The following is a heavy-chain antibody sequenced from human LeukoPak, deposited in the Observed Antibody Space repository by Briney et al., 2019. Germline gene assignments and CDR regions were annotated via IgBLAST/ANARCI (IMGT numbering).Heavy chain of an antibody. CDR3: ASLPRGVRYCSSTSCYRDYYGMDV. CDR2: INHSGST. D-gene: IGHD2-2*01. CDR1: GGSFSGYY. Sequence: SETLSLTCAVYGGSFSGYYWSWLRQPPGKGLEWIGEINHSGSTNYNPSLKSRVTISVDTSKNQFSLKLSSVTAADTAVYYCASLPRGVRYCSSTSCYRDYYGMDVWGQGTTVTVSS. V-gene: IGHV4-34*01. J-gene: IGHJ6*02.